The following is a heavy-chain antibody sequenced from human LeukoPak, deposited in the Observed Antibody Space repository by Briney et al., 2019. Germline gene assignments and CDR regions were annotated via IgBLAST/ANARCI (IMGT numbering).Heavy chain of an antibody. V-gene: IGHV4-34*01. J-gene: IGHJ6*03. CDR3: ARDKVEMATTWGAYYYYYYMDV. CDR1: GGSLSGYY. D-gene: IGHD5-24*01. CDR2: INHSGST. Sequence: SETLSLTCAVYGGSLSGYYWSWIRQPPGKGLEWIGEINHSGSTNYNPSLKSRVTISVDTSKNQFSLKLSSVTAADTAVYYCARDKVEMATTWGAYYYYYYMDVWGKGTTVTVSS.